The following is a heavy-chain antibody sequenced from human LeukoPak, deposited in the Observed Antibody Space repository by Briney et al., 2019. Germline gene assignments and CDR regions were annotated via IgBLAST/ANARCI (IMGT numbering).Heavy chain of an antibody. D-gene: IGHD4-17*01. CDR1: GFTFSSYA. Sequence: GGSLRLSCAASGFTFSSYAMSWVRQAPGKGLEWVSAISGSGGGTYYADSVKGRFTISRDNSKNTLYLQMNSLRAEDTAVYYCAKARSPTVTFPFDYWGQGTLVTVSS. V-gene: IGHV3-23*01. CDR2: ISGSGGGT. J-gene: IGHJ4*02. CDR3: AKARSPTVTFPFDY.